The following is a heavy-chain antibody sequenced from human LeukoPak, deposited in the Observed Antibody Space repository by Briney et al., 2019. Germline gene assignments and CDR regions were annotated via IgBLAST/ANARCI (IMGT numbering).Heavy chain of an antibody. J-gene: IGHJ4*02. CDR3: ARENTAVSNIDY. D-gene: IGHD5-18*01. V-gene: IGHV1-2*02. Sequence: ASVKVSCKVSGYTLTELSMHWVRQAPGQGLEWMGSINPNSGGTDYAQKFQGRFTMTRDTSISTAYMELSRLRSDDTAVYYCARENTAVSNIDYWGQGALVTVSS. CDR2: INPNSGGT. CDR1: GYTLTELS.